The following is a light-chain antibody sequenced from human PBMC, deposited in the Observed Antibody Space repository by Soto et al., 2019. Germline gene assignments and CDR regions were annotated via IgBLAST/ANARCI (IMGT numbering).Light chain of an antibody. V-gene: IGLV2-18*02. J-gene: IGLJ3*02. CDR1: SSDVGSYNR. CDR3: SSYTSNSNWV. CDR2: QVS. Sequence: QSALTQPPSVSGSPGQSVTISCTGTSSDVGSYNRVSWYQQPPGTAPKLMLYQVSNRPSGVPDRFSGAKSGNTASLTISGLQAEDEADYYCSSYTSNSNWVFGGGTKLTVL.